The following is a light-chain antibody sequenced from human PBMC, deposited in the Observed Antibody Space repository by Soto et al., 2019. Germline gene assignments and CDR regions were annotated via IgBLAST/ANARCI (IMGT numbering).Light chain of an antibody. V-gene: IGLV4-69*01. J-gene: IGLJ2*01. CDR2: LNSDGSH. CDR1: SGHSNYA. CDR3: QTWGSGIVV. Sequence: QLVLTQSPSASASLGASVKLTCTLSSGHSNYAIAWHQQQSEKGPRYLMKLNSDGSHSKGDGIPDRFSGSSSGAERYLTISSLLSEDEADYYCQTWGSGIVVFGGGPKLTVL.